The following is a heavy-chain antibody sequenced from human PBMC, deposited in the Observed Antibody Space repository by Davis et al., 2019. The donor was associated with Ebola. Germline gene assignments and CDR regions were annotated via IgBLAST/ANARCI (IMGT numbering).Heavy chain of an antibody. J-gene: IGHJ3*02. CDR3: ARDGDRNAFDI. CDR1: GFTFSTYW. Sequence: GESLKISCAASGFTFSTYWMHWVRQAPGKGLAWVSRINNDGSSTTYADYVKGRFSISRDNAKNTLYLQMNSLRAEDTAVYYCARDGDRNAFDIWGQGTMVTVSS. D-gene: IGHD1-14*01. V-gene: IGHV3-74*01. CDR2: INNDGSST.